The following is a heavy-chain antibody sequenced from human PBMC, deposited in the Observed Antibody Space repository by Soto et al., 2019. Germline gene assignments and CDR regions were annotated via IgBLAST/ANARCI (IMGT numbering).Heavy chain of an antibody. CDR1: GASISANY. CDR2: IHTSGTA. D-gene: IGHD1-26*01. CDR3: VREGSEHSHNWFDP. Sequence: SETLSLTCAVSGASISANYWNWIRQPAGGGLEWIGRIHTSGTANYNPSLKSRVSMSVDTSTNQLSLRLTSVAAADTAVYYCVREGSEHSHNWFDPWGQGTPVTVSP. V-gene: IGHV4-4*07. J-gene: IGHJ5*02.